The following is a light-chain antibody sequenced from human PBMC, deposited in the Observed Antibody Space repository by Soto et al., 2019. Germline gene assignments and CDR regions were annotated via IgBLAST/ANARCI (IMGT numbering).Light chain of an antibody. J-gene: IGKJ5*01. CDR2: DVS. CDR3: QQRSNWPPIT. Sequence: IVLTQSPATLSVYPGERATLSCIAGQGVTTNFAWYQQKSGQSPRLLIYDVSIRATGVPARFSGTGSETDFTLTISGLQSEDFAVYYCQQRSNWPPITFGQGTRLEIK. CDR1: QGVTTN. V-gene: IGKV3-15*01.